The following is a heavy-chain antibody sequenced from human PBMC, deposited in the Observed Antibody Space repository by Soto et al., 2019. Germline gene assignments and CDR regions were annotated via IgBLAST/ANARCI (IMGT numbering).Heavy chain of an antibody. D-gene: IGHD2-2*01. CDR2: INPSGGST. Sequence: GASVKVSCKASGYTFTSYYMHWVRQAPGQGLEWMGIINPSGGSTSYAQKFQGRVTMTRDTSTSTVYMELSSLRSEDTAVYYCARERVXRYCSSTSCPYYYGMDVWGQGTTVTVSS. CDR1: GYTFTSYY. J-gene: IGHJ6*02. CDR3: ARERVXRYCSSTSCPYYYGMDV. V-gene: IGHV1-46*01.